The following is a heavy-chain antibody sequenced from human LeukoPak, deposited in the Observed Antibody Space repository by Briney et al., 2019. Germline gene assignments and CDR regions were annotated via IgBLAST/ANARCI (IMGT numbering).Heavy chain of an antibody. CDR3: ARDKEDIVVVVAATQPDY. D-gene: IGHD2-15*01. V-gene: IGHV1-2*02. Sequence: GASVKVSCKASGYTFTGYYMHWVRQAPGQGPEWMGWINPNSGGTNCAQKFQGRVTMTRDTSISTAYMELSRLRSDDTAVYYCARDKEDIVVVVAATQPDYWGQGTLVTVSS. J-gene: IGHJ4*02. CDR1: GYTFTGYY. CDR2: INPNSGGT.